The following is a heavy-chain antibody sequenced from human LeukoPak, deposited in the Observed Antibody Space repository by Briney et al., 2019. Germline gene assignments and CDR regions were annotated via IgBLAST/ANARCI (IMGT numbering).Heavy chain of an antibody. CDR1: GGTFSSYA. D-gene: IGHD6-13*01. Sequence: SVKVSCKASGGTFSSYAISWVRQAPGQGLEWMGGIIPIFGTANYAQKFQGRVTITADESTSTAYMELSSLRSEDTAVYYCARVAAGTSGGGSLVDYYYGMDVWGQGTTVTVSS. J-gene: IGHJ6*02. CDR3: ARVAAGTSGGGSLVDYYYGMDV. CDR2: IIPIFGTA. V-gene: IGHV1-69*13.